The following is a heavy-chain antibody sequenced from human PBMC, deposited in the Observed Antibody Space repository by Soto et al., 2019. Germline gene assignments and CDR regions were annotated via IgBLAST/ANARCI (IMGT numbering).Heavy chain of an antibody. CDR1: GGSISSSNW. J-gene: IGHJ4*02. CDR3: ARVAVAGTRVDY. V-gene: IGHV4-4*02. Sequence: SETLSLTCAVSGGSISSSNWWSWVSQPPGKGLEWIGEIYRSGSTNYNPSLKSRVTISVDKSKNQFSLKLSSVTAADTAVYYCARVAVAGTRVDYWGQGTLVTVSS. D-gene: IGHD6-19*01. CDR2: IYRSGST.